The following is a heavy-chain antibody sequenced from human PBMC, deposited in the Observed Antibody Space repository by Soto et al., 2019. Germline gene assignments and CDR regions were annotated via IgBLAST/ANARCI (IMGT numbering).Heavy chain of an antibody. J-gene: IGHJ6*02. CDR2: IWYDGSNK. D-gene: IGHD2-15*01. CDR3: ARVDCSGGSCYSRYYYYYGMDV. CDR1: GFTFSSYG. Sequence: LRLSCAASGFTFSSYGMHWVRQAPGKGLEWVAVIWYDGSNKYYADSVKGRFTISRDNSKNTLYLQMNSLRAEDTAVYYCARVDCSGGSCYSRYYYYYGMDVWGQGTTVTVSS. V-gene: IGHV3-33*01.